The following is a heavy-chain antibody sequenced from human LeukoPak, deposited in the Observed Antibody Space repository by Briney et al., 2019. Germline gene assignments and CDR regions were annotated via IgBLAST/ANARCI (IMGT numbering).Heavy chain of an antibody. V-gene: IGHV1-18*01. Sequence: ASVKVSCKASGYRFSSYGITWVRQAPGQQLAWMGGIGVYNGDTNYVQKFQGRISLTTETSTHTDDMEPRSLRSDDAAVYYCAREGVVVALIFDYWGERTVVTVSS. CDR1: GYRFSSYG. J-gene: IGHJ4*02. D-gene: IGHD2-15*01. CDR3: AREGVVVALIFDY. CDR2: IGVYNGDT.